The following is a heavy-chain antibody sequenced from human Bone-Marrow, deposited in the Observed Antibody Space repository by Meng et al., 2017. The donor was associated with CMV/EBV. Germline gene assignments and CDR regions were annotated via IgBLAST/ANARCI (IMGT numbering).Heavy chain of an antibody. CDR3: AKDWGPSDHYRFAY. Sequence: GESLKISCAASGFTFSSYWMSWVRQTPGKGLEWVANIKQDGSEKYYVDSVKGRFTISRDNGKNSLFLQMNSLRAEDTAVYYCAKDWGPSDHYRFAYWGQGHLVNVSS. V-gene: IGHV3-7*01. D-gene: IGHD3-16*01. CDR2: IKQDGSEK. CDR1: GFTFSSYW. J-gene: IGHJ4*02.